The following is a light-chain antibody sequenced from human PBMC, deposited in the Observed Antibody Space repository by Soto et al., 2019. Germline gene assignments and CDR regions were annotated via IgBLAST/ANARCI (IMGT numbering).Light chain of an antibody. CDR1: QSVSHSF. CDR2: AAS. J-gene: IGKJ2*01. Sequence: VLTQSPGPLSLSPGERATLSCRASQSVSHSFLAWYQQKPGQPPRLPIYAASSRATGIPDTCSGGGSGTDFTLTISRLEPEDFAVYYCQQYCSPAYTFGQGAQLDSK. CDR3: QQYCSPAYT. V-gene: IGKV3-20*01.